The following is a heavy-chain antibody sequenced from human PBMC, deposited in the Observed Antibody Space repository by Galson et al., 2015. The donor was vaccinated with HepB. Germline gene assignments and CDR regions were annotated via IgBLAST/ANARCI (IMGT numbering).Heavy chain of an antibody. CDR1: GYSFTSYW. CDR2: IYPGDSDT. Sequence: QSGAEVKKPGESLKISCKGSGYSFTSYWIGWVRQMPGKGLEWMGIIYPGDSDTRYSPSFQGQVTISADKSISTAYLQWSSLKASDTAMYYCARQSPYSGSYWSQKYYYYYYMDVWGKGTTVTVSS. D-gene: IGHD1-26*01. J-gene: IGHJ6*03. CDR3: ARQSPYSGSYWSQKYYYYYYMDV. V-gene: IGHV5-51*01.